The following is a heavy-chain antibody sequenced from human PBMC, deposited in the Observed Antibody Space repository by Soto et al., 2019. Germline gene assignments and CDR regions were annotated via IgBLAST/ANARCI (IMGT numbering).Heavy chain of an antibody. J-gene: IGHJ3*02. CDR1: GGTFSSYA. CDR2: IIPIFGTA. Sequence: QVQLVQSGAEVKKPGSSVKVSCKASGGTFSSYAISWVRQAPGQGLEWMGGIIPIFGTANYAQKFQGRVTITADESTSTAYMELSSLRSEDMAVYYCARGTYYYDSSGYYHAFDIWGQGTMVTVSS. D-gene: IGHD3-22*01. CDR3: ARGTYYYDSSGYYHAFDI. V-gene: IGHV1-69*12.